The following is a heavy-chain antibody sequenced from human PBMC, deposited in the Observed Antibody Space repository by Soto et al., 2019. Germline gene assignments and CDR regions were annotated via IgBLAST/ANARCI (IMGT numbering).Heavy chain of an antibody. V-gene: IGHV3-30-3*01. CDR2: ISYDGSDK. CDR3: ARRYCSGGYCYFDY. CDR1: GFTLSSYA. Sequence: QVQLVESGGGVVQPGRSLRLSCAASGFTLSSYAMHWVRQAPGKGLGWVAVISYDGSDKYYADSVKGRFTISRDNSKXTXXXXXXXXXXXDTXVYYCARRYCSGGYCYFDYWGQGTLVTVSS. J-gene: IGHJ4*02. D-gene: IGHD2-15*01.